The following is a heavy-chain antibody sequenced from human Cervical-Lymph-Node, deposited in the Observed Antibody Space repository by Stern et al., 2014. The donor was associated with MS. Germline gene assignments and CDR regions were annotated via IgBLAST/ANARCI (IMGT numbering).Heavy chain of an antibody. V-gene: IGHV1-69*01. Sequence: VQLVESGAEVKKPGSSVKVSCKASGGTFSSYAISWVRQAPGQGLEWMGGILPIFGTANYAQKFQGRVTITADESTSTAYMELSSLRSEDTAVYYCARGHYCSSTSCSTIYYGMDVWGQGTTVTVSS. CDR1: GGTFSSYA. CDR3: ARGHYCSSTSCSTIYYGMDV. D-gene: IGHD2-2*01. J-gene: IGHJ6*02. CDR2: ILPIFGTA.